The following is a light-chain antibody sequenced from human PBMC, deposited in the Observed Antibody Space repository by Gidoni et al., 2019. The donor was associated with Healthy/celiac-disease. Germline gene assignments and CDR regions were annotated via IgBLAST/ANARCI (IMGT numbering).Light chain of an antibody. CDR2: EDE. V-gene: IGLV3-1*01. CDR3: QAWDSGTVI. Sequence: SYELTQPPSVSVSPGQTATITCSGDELGRKTASWYQQRTGQSPVLLMFEDEKRPSGLPARFSGSTSGNTATLTISGTQDIDEADYFCQAWDSGTVIFGGGTKLTVL. J-gene: IGLJ2*01. CDR1: ELGRKT.